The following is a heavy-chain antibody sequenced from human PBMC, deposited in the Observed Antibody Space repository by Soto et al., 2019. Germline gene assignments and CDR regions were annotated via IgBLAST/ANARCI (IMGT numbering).Heavy chain of an antibody. D-gene: IGHD5-12*01. CDR2: ISDSSSTI. V-gene: IGHV3-48*02. Sequence: EVQLVESGGGLVQPGGSLRLSCAASGFSLSTYSMTWVRQAPGKGLEWISYISDSSSTIYYADSVKGRFTISRDNAKNSLYLQMNGLRDEDTAVYYCARHGDGYNPGYWGQGTLVSVSS. J-gene: IGHJ4*02. CDR1: GFSLSTYS. CDR3: ARHGDGYNPGY.